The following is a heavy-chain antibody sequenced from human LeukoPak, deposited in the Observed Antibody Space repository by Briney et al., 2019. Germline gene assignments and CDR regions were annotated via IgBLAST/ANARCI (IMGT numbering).Heavy chain of an antibody. Sequence: GGSLRLSCAASGFTFSSYWMSWVRQAPGKGLEWVANIKQDGSEKNYVDSVKGRFTISRDNAKNSLYLQMNSLRAEDTAVYYCARAGWYSSGWNPFDYWGQGTLATVSS. CDR2: IKQDGSEK. J-gene: IGHJ4*02. D-gene: IGHD6-19*01. CDR3: ARAGWYSSGWNPFDY. CDR1: GFTFSSYW. V-gene: IGHV3-7*01.